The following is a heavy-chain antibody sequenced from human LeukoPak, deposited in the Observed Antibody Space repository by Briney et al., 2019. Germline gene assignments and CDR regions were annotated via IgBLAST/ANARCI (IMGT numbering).Heavy chain of an antibody. CDR2: INPNSGGT. D-gene: IGHD3-3*01. Sequence: LRASVKVSCKASGYTFTGYYMHWVRQAPGQGLEWMGWINPNSGGTNYAQKFQGRVTMTRDTSISTAYMELSRLRSDDTAVYYCARMGDFGVVHGGNYYGMDVWGQGTTVTVSS. J-gene: IGHJ6*02. CDR1: GYTFTGYY. CDR3: ARMGDFGVVHGGNYYGMDV. V-gene: IGHV1-2*02.